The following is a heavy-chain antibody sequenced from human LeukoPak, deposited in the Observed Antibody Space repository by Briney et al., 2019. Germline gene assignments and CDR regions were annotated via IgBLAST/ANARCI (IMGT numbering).Heavy chain of an antibody. CDR2: IYYSGST. D-gene: IGHD5-18*01. CDR3: ARTTEGGYTYGYFYYYYMDV. CDR1: GGSISSYY. Sequence: SETLSLTCTVSGGSISSYYWSWIRRPPGKGLEWIGYIYYSGSTNYNPSLKSRVTISVDTSKNQFSLKLTSVTAADTAVYYCARTTEGGYTYGYFYYYYMDVWGKGTTVTISS. J-gene: IGHJ6*03. V-gene: IGHV4-59*01.